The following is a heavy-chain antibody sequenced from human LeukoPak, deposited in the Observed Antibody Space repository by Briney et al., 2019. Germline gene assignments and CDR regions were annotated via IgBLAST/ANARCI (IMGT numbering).Heavy chain of an antibody. D-gene: IGHD6-6*01. CDR3: ARDRSSGYRWFDP. J-gene: IGHJ5*02. V-gene: IGHV1-2*06. CDR1: GYTITGYY. Sequence: GASVKVSCKASGYTITGYYMHWVRQAPGQGLEWMGRINPNTGDTNSARKFQGRITMTRDTSISTVYMELSRLRSDDTAVYYCARDRSSGYRWFDPWGQGTLVTVSS. CDR2: INPNTGDT.